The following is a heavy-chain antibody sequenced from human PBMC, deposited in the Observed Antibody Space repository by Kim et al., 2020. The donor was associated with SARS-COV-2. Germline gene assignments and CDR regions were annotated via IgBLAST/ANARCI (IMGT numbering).Heavy chain of an antibody. CDR2: IYSGGST. J-gene: IGHJ6*02. CDR1: GFTVSSNY. CDR3: ARVPVEQQLPLVWYYYGMDV. D-gene: IGHD6-13*01. Sequence: GGSLRLSCAASGFTVSSNYMSWVRQAPGKGLEWVSVIYSGGSTYYADSVKGRFTISRDNSKNTLYLQMNSLRAEDTAVYYCARVPVEQQLPLVWYYYGMDVWGQGTTVTVSS. V-gene: IGHV3-53*01.